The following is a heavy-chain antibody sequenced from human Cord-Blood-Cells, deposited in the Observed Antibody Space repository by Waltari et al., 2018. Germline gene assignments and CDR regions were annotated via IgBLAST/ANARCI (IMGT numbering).Heavy chain of an antibody. CDR2: IYYSGST. J-gene: IGHJ4*02. CDR1: GGSISSYY. CDR3: ARRYSSSWYYFDY. D-gene: IGHD6-13*01. Sequence: QVQLQESGPGLVKPSETLSLTCTVSGGSISSYYWNWIRQPPGKGLEWIGYIYYSGSTNSNPYLRSRVTISIDTSKNQFYRKLSSVPAADTAVYYCARRYSSSWYYFDYWGQGTLVTVSA. V-gene: IGHV4-59*01.